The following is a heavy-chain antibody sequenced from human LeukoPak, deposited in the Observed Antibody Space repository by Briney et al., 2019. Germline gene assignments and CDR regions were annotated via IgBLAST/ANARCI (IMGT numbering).Heavy chain of an antibody. CDR1: RFTFSSFV. CDR3: ARDSMVRGVLSYYYYYMDV. D-gene: IGHD3-10*01. V-gene: IGHV3-30*04. J-gene: IGHJ6*03. CDR2: ISYDGSNK. Sequence: GGSLRLSCAASRFTFSSFVMHWVRQAPGKGLEWVALISYDGSNKYYADSVKGRFTISRDNSKNTLYLQMNSLRAEDTAVYYCARDSMVRGVLSYYYYYMDVWGKGTTVTVSS.